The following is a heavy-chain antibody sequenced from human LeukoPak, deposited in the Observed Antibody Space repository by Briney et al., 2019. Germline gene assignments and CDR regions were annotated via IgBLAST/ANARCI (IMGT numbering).Heavy chain of an antibody. J-gene: IGHJ5*02. D-gene: IGHD3-22*01. Sequence: GASVKVSCKASGYTFTCYYMHWVRQAPGQGLEWMGRIIPILGIANYAQKFQGRVTITADKSTSTAYMELSSLRSEDTAVYYCARVRYYDSKPKFDPWGQGTLVTVSS. CDR2: IIPILGIA. V-gene: IGHV1-69*04. CDR3: ARVRYYDSKPKFDP. CDR1: GYTFTCYY.